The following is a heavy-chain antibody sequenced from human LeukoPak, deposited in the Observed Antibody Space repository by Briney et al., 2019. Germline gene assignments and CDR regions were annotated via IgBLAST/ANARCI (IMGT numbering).Heavy chain of an antibody. CDR2: INHSGST. V-gene: IGHV4-34*01. D-gene: IGHD4-17*01. J-gene: IGHJ4*02. CDR3: ARGREFSRRWRTTVTTPLDY. Sequence: PSETLSLTCAVYGGSFSGYYWSWIRQPPGKGLEWIGEINHSGSTNYNPSLKSRVTISVDTSKNQFSLKLSSVTAADTAVYYCARGREFSRRWRTTVTTPLDYWGQGTLVTVSS. CDR1: GGSFSGYY.